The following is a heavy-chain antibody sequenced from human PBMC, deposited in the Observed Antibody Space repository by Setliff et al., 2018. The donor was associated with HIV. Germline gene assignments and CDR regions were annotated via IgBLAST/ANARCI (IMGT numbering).Heavy chain of an antibody. CDR3: ARRRDFDY. CDR2: IYHSGST. Sequence: SETLSLTCSVSGGSISRSPYYWGWIRQPPGKGLEWIGSIYHSGSTYYNPSLKSRVTISVDTSKNQFSLKLSSVTAADTAVYYCARRRDFDYWGQGTLVTVSS. CDR1: GGSISRSPYY. V-gene: IGHV4-39*07. J-gene: IGHJ4*02.